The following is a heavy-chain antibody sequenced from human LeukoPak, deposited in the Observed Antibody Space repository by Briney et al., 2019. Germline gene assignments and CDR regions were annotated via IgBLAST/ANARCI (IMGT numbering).Heavy chain of an antibody. J-gene: IGHJ3*02. CDR1: GFTFSSYG. CDR3: AKDRYNRHDAFDI. CDR2: IWYDGSNK. Sequence: GGSLRLSCAASGFTFSSYGMHWVRQAPGKGLEWVAVIWYDGSNKYYADSVKGRFTISRDNSKNTLYLQMNSLRAEDTAVYYCAKDRYNRHDAFDIWGQGTMVTVSS. V-gene: IGHV3-33*06. D-gene: IGHD1-14*01.